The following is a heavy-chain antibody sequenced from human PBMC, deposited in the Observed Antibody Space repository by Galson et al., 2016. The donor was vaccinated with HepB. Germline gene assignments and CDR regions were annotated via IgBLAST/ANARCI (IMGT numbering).Heavy chain of an antibody. V-gene: IGHV4-39*01. Sequence: SETLSLTCTVSGGSISSGDYYWSWIRQPPGKGLEWIGTVSYGGDAYYSPSLKSRVTVSVGRSKSQFSLRLSSVTAAYTAVYFCATLPLLYYGMDVWGQGTTFTVSS. CDR3: ATLPLLYYGMDV. CDR1: GGSISSGDYY. D-gene: IGHD2-15*01. J-gene: IGHJ6*02. CDR2: VSYGGDA.